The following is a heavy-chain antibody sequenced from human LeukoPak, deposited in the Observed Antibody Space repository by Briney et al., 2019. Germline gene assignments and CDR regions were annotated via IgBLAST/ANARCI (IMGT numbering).Heavy chain of an antibody. Sequence: PSETLSPTCAVYGGSFSGYYWSWIRQPPGKGLEWIGEINHSGSTNYNPSLKSRVTISVDTSKNQFSLKLSSVTAADTAVYYCARGEYSSSWYFRYYYYYMDVWGKGTTVTVSS. CDR1: GGSFSGYY. CDR2: INHSGST. D-gene: IGHD6-13*01. V-gene: IGHV4-34*01. CDR3: ARGEYSSSWYFRYYYYYMDV. J-gene: IGHJ6*03.